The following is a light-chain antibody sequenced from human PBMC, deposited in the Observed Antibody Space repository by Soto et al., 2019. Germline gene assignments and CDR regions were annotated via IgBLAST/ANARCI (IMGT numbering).Light chain of an antibody. J-gene: IGKJ1*01. CDR3: QQYNNWPPVRT. V-gene: IGKV3-15*01. CDR2: GGS. Sequence: EIVMTQSPDTLSVSPGEGGTLSCRVSQSVSRNVAWYQQKPGQAPRLLIYGGSTRVTGIPARFSGSGSGTEFTLTISSLQSEDFAVYYCQQYNNWPPVRTFGQGTKVEIK. CDR1: QSVSRN.